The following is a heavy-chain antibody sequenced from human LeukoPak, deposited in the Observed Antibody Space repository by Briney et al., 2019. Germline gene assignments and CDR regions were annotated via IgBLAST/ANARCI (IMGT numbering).Heavy chain of an antibody. CDR3: ARDETSGIVGAHDY. D-gene: IGHD1-26*01. J-gene: IGHJ4*02. V-gene: IGHV1-2*02. CDR1: GYTFTCYY. CDR2: INPNSGGT. Sequence: GASXXVSCKASGYTFTCYYMHWVRQAPGQGLEWMGWINPNSGGTNYAQKFQGRVTMTRDTSISTAYMELSRLRSDDTAVYYCARDETSGIVGAHDYWGQGTLVTVSS.